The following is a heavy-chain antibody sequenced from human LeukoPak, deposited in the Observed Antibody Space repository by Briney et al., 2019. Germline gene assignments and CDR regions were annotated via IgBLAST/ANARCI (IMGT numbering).Heavy chain of an antibody. D-gene: IGHD3-10*01. CDR1: GFTFSSYA. CDR2: ISYDGSNK. J-gene: IGHJ4*02. CDR3: ASSRGAWY. V-gene: IGHV3-30*07. Sequence: PGRSLRLSCAASGFTFSSYAMHWVRQAPGKGLEWVAVISYDGSNKYYADSVKGRFTISRDNSKNTLYLQMNSLRAEDTAVYYCASSRGAWYWGQGTLVTVSS.